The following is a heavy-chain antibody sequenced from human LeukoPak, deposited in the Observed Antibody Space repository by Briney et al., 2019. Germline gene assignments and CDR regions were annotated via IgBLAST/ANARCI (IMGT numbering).Heavy chain of an antibody. CDR3: AREYCSGGRCQYYFDY. D-gene: IGHD2-15*01. J-gene: IGHJ4*02. CDR1: GFTFSSYA. CDR2: ISSDGGSP. V-gene: IGHV3-64*01. Sequence: GGSLRLSCAASGFTFSSYAMHWVRHAPGKGLEYVSGISSDGGSPFHVNSVKGRFTISRDNSTDTLYLQMGSLRAEDMAVYYCAREYCSGGRCQYYFDYWGQGTLVTVSS.